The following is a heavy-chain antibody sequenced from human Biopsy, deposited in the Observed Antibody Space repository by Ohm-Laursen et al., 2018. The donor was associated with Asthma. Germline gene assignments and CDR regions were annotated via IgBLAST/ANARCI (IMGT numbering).Heavy chain of an antibody. J-gene: IGHJ1*01. CDR3: ARTFHFWSPYHAEHYQL. CDR2: IKHDGTEK. D-gene: IGHD3-3*02. V-gene: IGHV3-7*01. CDR1: GFTFGDYW. Sequence: GSLRLSCAASGFTFGDYWMSWVRQVPGKGLEWVANIKHDGTEKSHVDSLKGRFTISRDNAKNSLYLQMNSLRVEDTAVYYCARTFHFWSPYHAEHYQLWGQGTLVTVPS.